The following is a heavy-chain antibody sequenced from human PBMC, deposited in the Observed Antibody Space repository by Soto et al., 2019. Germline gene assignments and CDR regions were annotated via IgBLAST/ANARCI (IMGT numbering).Heavy chain of an antibody. CDR3: ARHRRTTVAKFYFDN. CDR2: IFDSGNA. V-gene: IGHV4-59*08. Sequence: SETLSLTCIVSGGSINSYCWSWIRQHPGKGLEWIAYIFDSGNANYNPSLKSRVTISVDTSKNQFSLKLTSVTAADTAVYYCARHRRTTVAKFYFDNWGQGALVTVSS. D-gene: IGHD4-4*01. J-gene: IGHJ4*02. CDR1: GGSINSYC.